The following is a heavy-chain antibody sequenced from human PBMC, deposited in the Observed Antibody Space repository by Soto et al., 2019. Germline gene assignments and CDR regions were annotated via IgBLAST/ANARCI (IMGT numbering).Heavy chain of an antibody. J-gene: IGHJ3*01. Sequence: PGGSLRLSCAAVAFTSSSYSMHWGRPATGKGLGWVSAMGTAGDTYYPGSVKGRFTISREHAKNSSYLHMNSLRAEDTAVYYCARAGFYDLWSFYDLWGQGTMVNLSS. D-gene: IGHD3-3*01. CDR2: MGTAGDT. CDR3: ARAGFYDLWSFYDL. CDR1: AFTSSSYS. V-gene: IGHV3-13*01.